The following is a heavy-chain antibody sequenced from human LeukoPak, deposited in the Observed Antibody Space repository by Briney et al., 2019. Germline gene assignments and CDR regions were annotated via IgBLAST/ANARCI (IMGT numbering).Heavy chain of an antibody. CDR2: ISSSSSYI. Sequence: PGGSLRLSCAASGFTFSSYSMNWVRQAPGKGLEWVSSISSSSSYIYYADSVKGRFTISRDNAKNSRYLQMNSLRAEDTAVYYCARDSSAYYYDSSGSDFDYWGQGTLVTVSS. J-gene: IGHJ4*02. CDR1: GFTFSSYS. D-gene: IGHD3-22*01. V-gene: IGHV3-21*01. CDR3: ARDSSAYYYDSSGSDFDY.